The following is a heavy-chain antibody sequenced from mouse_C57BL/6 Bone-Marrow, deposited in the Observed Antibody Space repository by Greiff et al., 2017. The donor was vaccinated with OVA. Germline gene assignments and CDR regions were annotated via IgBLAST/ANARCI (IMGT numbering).Heavy chain of an antibody. D-gene: IGHD1-1*01. J-gene: IGHJ4*01. Sequence: QVQLQQSGAELARPGASVKMSCKASGYTFTSYTMHWVKQRPGQGLEWIGYINPSSGYTKYNQKFKDKATLTADKSSSTAYMQLSSLTSEDSAVYYCARCSGYYYAMDYWGQGTSVTVSS. V-gene: IGHV1-4*01. CDR2: INPSSGYT. CDR3: ARCSGYYYAMDY. CDR1: GYTFTSYT.